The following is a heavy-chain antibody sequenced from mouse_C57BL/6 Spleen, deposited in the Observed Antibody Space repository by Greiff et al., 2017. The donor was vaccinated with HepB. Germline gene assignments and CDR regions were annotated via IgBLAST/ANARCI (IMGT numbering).Heavy chain of an antibody. V-gene: IGHV14-4*01. CDR1: GFNIKDDY. Sequence: EVQLQQSGAELVRPGASVKLSCTASGFNIKDDYMHWVKQRPEQGLEWIGWIDPENGDTEYASKFQGKATITADTSSNTAYLQLSSLTSEDTAVYYCTTSREYFDYWGQGTTLTVSS. CDR2: IDPENGDT. CDR3: TTSREYFDY. J-gene: IGHJ2*01.